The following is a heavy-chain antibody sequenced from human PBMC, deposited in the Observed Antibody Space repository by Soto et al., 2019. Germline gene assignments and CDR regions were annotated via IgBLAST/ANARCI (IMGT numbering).Heavy chain of an antibody. V-gene: IGHV4-31*03. CDR1: GGSISSGGYY. CDR3: ARSLTDSINYDFWSGYYNWFDP. D-gene: IGHD3-3*01. Sequence: PSETLFLTCTVSGGSISSGGYYWSWIRQHPGKGLEWIGYIYYSRSTYYNPSLKSRVTISVDTSKNQFSLKLSSVTAADTAVYYCARSLTDSINYDFWSGYYNWFDPWGQGTLVTVSS. CDR2: IYYSRST. J-gene: IGHJ5*02.